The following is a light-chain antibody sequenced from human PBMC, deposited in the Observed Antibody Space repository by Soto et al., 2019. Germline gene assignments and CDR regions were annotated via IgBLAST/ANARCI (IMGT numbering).Light chain of an antibody. Sequence: DIQMTQSPSTLSASVGDRVTITCRASQSISSWLAWYQQKPGKAPKLLIYDASSLESGVPSRFSGSGSGTEFTLTISSLQPDDFATYYCQQYNSSFMYTFGQGTKLEIK. J-gene: IGKJ2*01. CDR2: DAS. V-gene: IGKV1-5*01. CDR1: QSISSW. CDR3: QQYNSSFMYT.